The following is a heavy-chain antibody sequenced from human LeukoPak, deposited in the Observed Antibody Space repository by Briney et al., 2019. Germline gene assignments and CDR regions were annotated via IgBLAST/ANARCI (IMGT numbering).Heavy chain of an antibody. D-gene: IGHD6-19*01. V-gene: IGHV4-30-4*07. CDR2: IYYSGST. J-gene: IGHJ4*02. CDR1: GGSISSGGYS. Sequence: SETLSLTCAVSGGSISSGGYSWSWIRQPPGKGLEWIGYIYYSGSTNYNPSLKSRVTISVDTSKNQFSLKLSSVTAADTAVYYCARAPGQWLVIDYWGQGTLVTVSS. CDR3: ARAPGQWLVIDY.